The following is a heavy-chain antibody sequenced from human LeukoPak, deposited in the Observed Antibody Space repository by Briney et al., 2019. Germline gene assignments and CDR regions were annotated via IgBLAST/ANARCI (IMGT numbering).Heavy chain of an antibody. V-gene: IGHV4-34*01. CDR1: GGSFSGYY. CDR2: INHSGST. D-gene: IGHD3-3*01. CDR3: ARPVPYYDFWSGYY. J-gene: IGHJ4*02. Sequence: SETLSLTCAVYGGSFSGYYWSWIRQPPGKGLEWIGEINHSGSTNYNPSLKSRVTISVDTSKNQFSLKLSSVTAADTAVYYCARPVPYYDFWSGYYWGQGTLVTVSS.